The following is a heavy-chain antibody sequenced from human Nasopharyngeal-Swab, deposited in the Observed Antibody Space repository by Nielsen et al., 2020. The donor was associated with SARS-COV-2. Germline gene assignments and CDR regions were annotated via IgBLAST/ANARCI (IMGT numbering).Heavy chain of an antibody. V-gene: IGHV4-34*01. J-gene: IGHJ6*02. CDR2: INHSGST. Sequence: SETLSLTCAVYGGSFSGYYWSWIRQPPGKGLEWIGEINHSGSTNYNPSLKSRVTISVDTSKNQFTLKLSSVTAADTAVYYCERGEYSSGWGYYYYYGMDVWGQGTTVTVSS. D-gene: IGHD6-19*01. CDR3: ERGEYSSGWGYYYYYGMDV. CDR1: GGSFSGYY.